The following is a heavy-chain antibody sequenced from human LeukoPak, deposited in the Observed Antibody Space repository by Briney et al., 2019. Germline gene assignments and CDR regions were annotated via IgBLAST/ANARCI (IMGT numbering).Heavy chain of an antibody. CDR3: ARVPRELPGAFDI. CDR2: IYTSGST. D-gene: IGHD3-10*01. J-gene: IGHJ3*02. Sequence: SETLSLTCTVSSYSISSGDYWGWIRQPAGKGLEWIGRIYTSGSTNYNPSLKSRVTISVDTSKNQFSLKLSSVTAADTAVYYCARVPRELPGAFDIWGQGTMVTVSS. CDR1: SYSISSGDY. V-gene: IGHV4-61*02.